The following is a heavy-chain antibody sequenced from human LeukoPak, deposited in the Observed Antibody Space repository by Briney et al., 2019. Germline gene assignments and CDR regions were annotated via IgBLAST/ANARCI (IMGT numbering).Heavy chain of an antibody. D-gene: IGHD3-22*01. CDR3: ARDLRGGHYDSSGFFGGLDY. CDR2: IWYDGSNK. V-gene: IGHV3-33*01. Sequence: GGSLRLSCAASGFTFSDYGMYRVRQAPGKELEWVSNIWYDGSNKYYLDSLRGRFTISRDNSKNTLYLQMNHLRAEDTAVYYCARDLRGGHYDSSGFFGGLDYWGQGTLVTVSS. J-gene: IGHJ4*02. CDR1: GFTFSDYG.